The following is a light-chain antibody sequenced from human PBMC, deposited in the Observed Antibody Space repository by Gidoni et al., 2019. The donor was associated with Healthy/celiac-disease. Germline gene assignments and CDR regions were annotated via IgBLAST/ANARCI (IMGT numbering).Light chain of an antibody. V-gene: IGKV4-1*01. CDR1: QSVLYSSNNKNY. J-gene: IGKJ4*01. CDR2: WAS. CDR3: QQYYSTPLLT. Sequence: DIVMTQSPDSLAVSLGERATINCKSSQSVLYSSNNKNYLAWYQQKPGQPPKLLIYWASTRESGVPDRFSGSGSGTDFTLTISSLQAEDVAVYYCQQYYSTPLLTFGGRTKVEI.